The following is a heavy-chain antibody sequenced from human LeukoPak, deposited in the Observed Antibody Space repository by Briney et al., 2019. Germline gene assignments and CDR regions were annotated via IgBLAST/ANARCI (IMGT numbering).Heavy chain of an antibody. CDR2: INHSGST. CDR1: GGSFSGYY. J-gene: IGHJ6*04. Sequence: SETLSLTCAVYGGSFSGYYWSWIRQPPGKGLGWIGEINHSGSTNYNPSLKSRVTISVDTSKNQFSLKLSSVTAADTAVYYCARIMVRGRTYYYYYGMDVWGKGTTVTVSS. CDR3: ARIMVRGRTYYYYYGMDV. V-gene: IGHV4-34*01. D-gene: IGHD3-10*01.